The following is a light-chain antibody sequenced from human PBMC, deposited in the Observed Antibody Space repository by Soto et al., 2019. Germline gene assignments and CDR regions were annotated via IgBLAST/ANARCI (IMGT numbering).Light chain of an antibody. CDR3: QHYSGYSWT. V-gene: IGKV1-5*03. CDR1: QSTSNW. J-gene: IGKJ1*01. CDR2: KAS. Sequence: DIQMTQSPSTLSASVGDRVTITCRASQSTSNWLAWYQQKPGKAPKLLIYKASSLESGVPPRFSGSGSGTEFTLTISSLQPDDFATYYCQHYSGYSWTFSQGTKVEIK.